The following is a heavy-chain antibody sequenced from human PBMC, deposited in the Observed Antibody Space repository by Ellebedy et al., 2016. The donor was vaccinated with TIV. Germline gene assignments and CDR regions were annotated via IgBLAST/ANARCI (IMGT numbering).Heavy chain of an antibody. D-gene: IGHD1-26*01. J-gene: IGHJ4*01. CDR2: IISISGAT. CDR3: ARSGPQEWEIMYWVLHY. Sequence: AASVKVSCKASGYTFSSYHMYWVRQAPGQGLEWVGGIISISGATQYAQDFQGRVTITADRSTSTAYMELSSLRSEDTAVYYCARSGPQEWEIMYWVLHYWGHGTLVTVSS. V-gene: IGHV1-69*13. CDR1: GYTFSSYH.